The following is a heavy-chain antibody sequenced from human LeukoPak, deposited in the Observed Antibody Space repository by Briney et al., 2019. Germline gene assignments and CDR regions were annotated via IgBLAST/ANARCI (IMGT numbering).Heavy chain of an antibody. Sequence: SQTLSLTCTVSGGSISSSSYYWGWIRQPPGKGLEWIGSIYYSGNTYYNPSLRGRVTISVDTSKNQFSLKLSSVTAADTAVYYCARFVTGDGAFDIWGQGTMITVSS. V-gene: IGHV4-39*01. CDR2: IYYSGNT. CDR3: ARFVTGDGAFDI. CDR1: GGSISSSSYY. D-gene: IGHD7-27*01. J-gene: IGHJ3*02.